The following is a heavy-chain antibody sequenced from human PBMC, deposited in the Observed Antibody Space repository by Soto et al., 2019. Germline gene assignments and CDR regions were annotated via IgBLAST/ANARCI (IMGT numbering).Heavy chain of an antibody. CDR2: ISYDGSNK. D-gene: IGHD2-21*01. CDR1: GFTFSSYG. V-gene: IGHV3-30*03. J-gene: IGHJ4*02. Sequence: LRLSCAASGFTFSSYGMHWVRQAPGKGLEWVAVISYDGSNKYYADSVKGRFTISRDNSKNTLYLQMNSLRAEDTAVYYCASSGGEGISDYWGQGTLVTVSS. CDR3: ASSGGEGISDY.